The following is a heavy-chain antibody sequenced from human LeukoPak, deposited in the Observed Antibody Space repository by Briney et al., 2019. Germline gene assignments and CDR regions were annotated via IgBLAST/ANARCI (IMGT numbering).Heavy chain of an antibody. V-gene: IGHV3-9*01. CDR1: GFTFDDYA. Sequence: PGGSLRLSCAASGFTFDDYAMHWDRQAQGKGLGWVSGISWNSGSIGYADSVKGRFTISRDTRKNSMYLQMNNLRAEDTGLYYCSKDLYCSSTSCYIGRYYYYYYGMDVWGQGTTVTVSS. CDR2: ISWNSGSI. CDR3: SKDLYCSSTSCYIGRYYYYYYGMDV. D-gene: IGHD2-2*02. J-gene: IGHJ6*02.